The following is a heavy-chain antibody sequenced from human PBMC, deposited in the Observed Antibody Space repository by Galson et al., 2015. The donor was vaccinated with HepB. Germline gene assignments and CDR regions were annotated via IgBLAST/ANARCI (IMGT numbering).Heavy chain of an antibody. D-gene: IGHD1-20*01. CDR1: DASISNYY. Sequence: ATLSLTCTVSDASISNYYWSWIRPPPGKGLQWIGYIYYSGSTSYNPSLKSRVTISVDTSKNQFSLKLRSVTAADTAVYYCARVYNWNYYHYRDVWGKGTTVTVSS. V-gene: IGHV4-59*12. J-gene: IGHJ6*03. CDR2: IYYSGST. CDR3: ARVYNWNYYHYRDV.